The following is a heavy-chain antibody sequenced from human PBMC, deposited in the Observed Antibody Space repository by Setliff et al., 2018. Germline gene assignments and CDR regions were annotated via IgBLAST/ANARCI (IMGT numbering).Heavy chain of an antibody. CDR2: TGHTGSI. J-gene: IGHJ4*02. CDR1: GYSISSGYI. D-gene: IGHD2-21*02. V-gene: IGHV4-38-2*02. CDR3: ARDLGHGGDSDY. Sequence: SETLSLTCTVSGYSISSGYIWGWIRQPPGKGLEWVGNTGHTGSINYNPSLKSRLTISRDTSKNQVSLKLDSVTATDTAVYYCARDLGHGGDSDYWGQGILVTVSS.